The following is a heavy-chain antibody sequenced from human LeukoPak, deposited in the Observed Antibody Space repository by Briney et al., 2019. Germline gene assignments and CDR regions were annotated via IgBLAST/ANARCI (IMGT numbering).Heavy chain of an antibody. CDR2: ISSSSSTI. V-gene: IGHV3-48*04. CDR1: GFSFSSYS. J-gene: IGHJ4*02. CDR3: AREELPGHY. D-gene: IGHD1-26*01. Sequence: GGSLRLSCGASGFSFSSYSMNWVRQAPGKGLEWVSYISSSSSTIYYADSVKGRFTISRDNAKNSLYLQMNSLRPEDTAVYYCAREELPGHYWGQGTLVTVSS.